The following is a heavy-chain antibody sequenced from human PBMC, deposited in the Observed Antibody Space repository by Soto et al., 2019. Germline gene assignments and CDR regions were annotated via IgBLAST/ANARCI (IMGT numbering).Heavy chain of an antibody. J-gene: IGHJ4*02. V-gene: IGHV1-69*13. Sequence: SVKVSCKAPGCTFSSYAISCVRQAPGQGLEWMGGIIPIFGTANYAQKFQGRVTITADESTSTAYMELSSLRSEDTAVYYCARVEPTTVTTFIDYWGQGTLVTVSS. CDR1: GCTFSSYA. D-gene: IGHD4-17*01. CDR2: IIPIFGTA. CDR3: ARVEPTTVTTFIDY.